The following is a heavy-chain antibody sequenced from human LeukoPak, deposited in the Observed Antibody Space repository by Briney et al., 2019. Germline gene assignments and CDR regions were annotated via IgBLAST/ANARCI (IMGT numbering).Heavy chain of an antibody. D-gene: IGHD4-17*01. J-gene: IGHJ5*02. CDR1: GFTFTSSA. CDR3: AADNRDYEGNWFDP. CDR2: IVVGSGNT. Sequence: ASVKVSCKASGFTFTSSAVQWVRQARGQRLEWIGWIVVGSGNTNYAQKFQERVTITRDRSTSTAYMELSSLRSEDAAVHYCAADNRDYEGNWFDPWGQGTLVTVSS. V-gene: IGHV1-58*01.